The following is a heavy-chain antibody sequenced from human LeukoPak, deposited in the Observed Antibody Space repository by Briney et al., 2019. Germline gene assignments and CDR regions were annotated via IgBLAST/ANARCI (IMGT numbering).Heavy chain of an antibody. V-gene: IGHV4-59*01. J-gene: IGHJ5*02. D-gene: IGHD2-8*01. CDR1: GGSISNYY. CDR2: ISSTGSS. Sequence: SETLSLTWTVSGGSISNYYWIWIRQPPGKGLEWIGDISSTGSSDYNPSLKSRVTISVDTSKSQFSLKMSSVTAADTAVYYCARGYNGYLGWFDAWGQGTLVTVSS. CDR3: ARGYNGYLGWFDA.